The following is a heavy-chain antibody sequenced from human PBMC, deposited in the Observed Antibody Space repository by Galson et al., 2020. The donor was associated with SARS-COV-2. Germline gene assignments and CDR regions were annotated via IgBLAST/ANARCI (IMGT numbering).Heavy chain of an antibody. CDR3: AKDLRYCSSTSCYTGWFDP. CDR1: GFTFSSYA. V-gene: IGHV3-23*01. J-gene: IGHJ5*02. Sequence: GGSLRLSCAASGFTFSSYAMSWVRQAPGKGLEWVSAISGSGGSTYYADSVKGRFTISRDNSKNTLYLQMNSLRAEDTAVYYCAKDLRYCSSTSCYTGWFDPWGQGTLVTVSS. D-gene: IGHD2-2*02. CDR2: ISGSGGST.